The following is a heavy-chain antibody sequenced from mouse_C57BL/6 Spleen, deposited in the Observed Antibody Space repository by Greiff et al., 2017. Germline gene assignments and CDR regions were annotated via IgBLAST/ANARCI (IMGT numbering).Heavy chain of an antibody. CDR2: IYPGDGDT. D-gene: IGHD3-2*02. V-gene: IGHV1-80*01. CDR1: GYAFSSYW. CDR3: ARSVDSSGPAWFAY. Sequence: QVQLQQSGAELVKPGASVKISCKASGYAFSSYWMNWVKQRPGKGLEWIGQIYPGDGDTNYNGKFKGKATLTADKSSSTAYMQLSSLTSEDSAVYFGARSVDSSGPAWFAYWGQGTLVTVSA. J-gene: IGHJ3*01.